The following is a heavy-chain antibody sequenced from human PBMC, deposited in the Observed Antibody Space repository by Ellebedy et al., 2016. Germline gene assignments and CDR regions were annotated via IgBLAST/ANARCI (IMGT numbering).Heavy chain of an antibody. Sequence: GSLRLSCIVSGGSISRYYWSWIRQPPGRGLEWIGNISYTGTTNYNPSLQSLVTKSLDTSKNQFSLRLTSVTAADTAVYYCARIGGVSFGERPINYWGQGTLVTVSS. J-gene: IGHJ4*02. CDR1: GGSISRYY. D-gene: IGHD3-10*01. V-gene: IGHV4-59*01. CDR2: ISYTGTT. CDR3: ARIGGVSFGERPINY.